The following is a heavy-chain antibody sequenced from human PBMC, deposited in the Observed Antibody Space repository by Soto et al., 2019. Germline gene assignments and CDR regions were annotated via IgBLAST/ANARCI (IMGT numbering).Heavy chain of an antibody. J-gene: IGHJ3*02. Sequence: SETLSLTCAVYGGSFSGYYWSWIRQPPGKGLEWIGEINHSGSTNYNPSLKTRVTISVDTPKNQFSLKLSSVTAADTAVYYCAMPKNLQLERRGAFDIWGQGTMVTVSS. CDR1: GGSFSGYY. CDR3: AMPKNLQLERRGAFDI. D-gene: IGHD1-1*01. V-gene: IGHV4-34*01. CDR2: INHSGST.